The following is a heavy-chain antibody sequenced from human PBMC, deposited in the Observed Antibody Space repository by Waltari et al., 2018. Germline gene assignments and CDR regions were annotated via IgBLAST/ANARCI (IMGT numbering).Heavy chain of an antibody. Sequence: QVQLQESGPGLVKPSETLSLTCAVSGYSIRSGYYWGWIRQPPGKGLEWIGSIYHSGSTYYNPSLKSRVTISVDTSKNQFSLKLSSVTAADTAVYYCARAGSSSFYAFDIWGQGTMVTVSS. J-gene: IGHJ3*02. D-gene: IGHD6-13*01. CDR3: ARAGSSSFYAFDI. CDR2: IYHSGST. V-gene: IGHV4-38-2*01. CDR1: GYSIRSGYY.